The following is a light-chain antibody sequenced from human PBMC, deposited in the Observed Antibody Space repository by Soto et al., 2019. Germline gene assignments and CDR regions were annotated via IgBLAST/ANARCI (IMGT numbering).Light chain of an antibody. CDR3: HQRQRWPRT. V-gene: IGKV3-20*01. J-gene: IGKJ1*01. CDR2: GAS. Sequence: ILLTQSPCTLSLSPGERATLSCRASQSVSNNYLAWYQQKPGQAPRLLIYGASNRATGIPERFSGSGSGTDFTLTITSLEPEDFAFYYCHQRQRWPRTFGQGTKVDIK. CDR1: QSVSNNY.